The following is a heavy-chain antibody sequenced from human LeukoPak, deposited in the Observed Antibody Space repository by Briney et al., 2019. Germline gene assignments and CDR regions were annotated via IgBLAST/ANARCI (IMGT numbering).Heavy chain of an antibody. CDR2: IYSGGST. CDR1: GFTVSSNY. D-gene: IGHD6-19*01. J-gene: IGHJ4*02. CDR3: ARESTVAGNDY. Sequence: GGSLRLSCAASGFTVSSNYMSWVRQAPGKGLEWVSVIYSGGSTYYADSVKGRFTISRDNSKNTLYLQMNSLRAEDTAVYYCARESTVAGNDYWGRGTLVTVSS. V-gene: IGHV3-66*01.